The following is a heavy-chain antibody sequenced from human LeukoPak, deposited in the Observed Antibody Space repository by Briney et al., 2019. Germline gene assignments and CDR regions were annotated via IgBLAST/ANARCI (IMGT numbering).Heavy chain of an antibody. V-gene: IGHV3-23*01. Sequence: GGSLRLSCAASGFTFSDYPMTWVRQAPGKGLEWVSNIRSNGGETFYADSVKGRFTISRDNSKNTLYLEMNSLRAEDTAVYYCAKGGYTTWFDPWGQGTLVTVSS. CDR1: GFTFSDYP. D-gene: IGHD2-15*01. J-gene: IGHJ5*02. CDR3: AKGGYTTWFDP. CDR2: IRSNGGET.